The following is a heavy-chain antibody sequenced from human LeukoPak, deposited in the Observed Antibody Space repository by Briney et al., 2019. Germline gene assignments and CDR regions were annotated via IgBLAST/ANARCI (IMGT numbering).Heavy chain of an antibody. V-gene: IGHV1-46*01. CDR2: INPSGGST. CDR1: GYTFTSYY. Sequence: ASVKVSCKASGYTFTSYYMHWVRQAPGQGLEWMGIINPSGGSTSYAQKFQGRVTMTRDTSTSTVYMELSSLRSEDTAVYYCARDGVSYSRGYYGMDVWGQGTTVTVSS. CDR3: ARDGVSYSRGYYGMDV. J-gene: IGHJ6*02. D-gene: IGHD1-26*01.